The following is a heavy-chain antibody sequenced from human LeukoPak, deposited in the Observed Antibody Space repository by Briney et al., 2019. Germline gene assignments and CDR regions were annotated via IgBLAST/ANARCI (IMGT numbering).Heavy chain of an antibody. CDR2: TYYRSKWYN. CDR3: ARGSNDADAFDI. J-gene: IGHJ3*02. CDR1: GDSVSNNSAA. Sequence: SQTLSLTCAISGDSVSNNSAAWTWIRQSPSRGLEWLGRTYYRSKWYNDYAVSVKSRITINPDTSKNQFSLKLSSVTAADTAVYYCARGSNDADAFDIWGQGTMVTVSS. V-gene: IGHV6-1*01.